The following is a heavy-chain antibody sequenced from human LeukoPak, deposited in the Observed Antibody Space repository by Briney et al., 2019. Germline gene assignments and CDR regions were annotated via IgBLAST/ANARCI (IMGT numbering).Heavy chain of an antibody. D-gene: IGHD6-13*01. CDR3: ARELVAAAGNGY. V-gene: IGHV1-2*07. CDR1: GYTFTGYY. Sequence: ASVKVSCKASGYTFTGYYMHWVRQAPGQGLEWMGWINPNSGGINDYAHKFQGRVTMTRDTSISTAYMELSRLRSDDTAVYYCARELVAAAGNGYWGQGTLVTVSS. J-gene: IGHJ4*02. CDR2: INPNSGGI.